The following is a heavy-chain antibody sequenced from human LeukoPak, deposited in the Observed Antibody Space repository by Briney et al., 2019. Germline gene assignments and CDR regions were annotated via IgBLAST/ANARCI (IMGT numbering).Heavy chain of an antibody. D-gene: IGHD3-22*01. CDR1: GLTVTRHY. CDR3: ATLPGDYYDSSGYLNFDF. J-gene: IGHJ4*02. Sequence: PGGSLRLSCAASGLTVTRHYISWVRQGPGKGLEWVSVIYSAETAFYAGSVKGRFTISRDNSKNTLYLQMDSLRAEDTAVYYCATLPGDYYDSSGYLNFDFWGQGTLVTVSS. V-gene: IGHV3-66*04. CDR2: IYSAETA.